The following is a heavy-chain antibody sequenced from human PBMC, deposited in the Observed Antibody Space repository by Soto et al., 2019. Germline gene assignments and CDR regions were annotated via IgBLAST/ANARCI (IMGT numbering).Heavy chain of an antibody. D-gene: IGHD1-26*01. Sequence: XETLSLPCTVSGGSISSSGYYWGWIRQPPGKGLEWIGSIYYSGSTYYNPSLKSRVTISVDTSKNQFSLKLSSVTAADTAVYYCARLVGAPRVDFDDWGQGTLVTVSS. V-gene: IGHV4-39*01. J-gene: IGHJ4*02. CDR2: IYYSGST. CDR1: GGSISSSGYY. CDR3: ARLVGAPRVDFDD.